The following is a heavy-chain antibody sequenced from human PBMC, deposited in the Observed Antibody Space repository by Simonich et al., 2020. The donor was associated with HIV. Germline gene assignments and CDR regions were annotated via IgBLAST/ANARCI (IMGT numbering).Heavy chain of an antibody. J-gene: IGHJ4*02. Sequence: EVQLVESGGGLVQPGRSLRFSCAASGFTFDDYAKHWVRQAPGKGLEWVSGISWNSGSIGYAVSVKGRFTISRDNAKNSLYLQMNSLRAEDMALYYCAKDRYSSSSGSFDYWGQGTLVTVSS. CDR3: AKDRYSSSSGSFDY. CDR1: GFTFDDYA. CDR2: ISWNSGSI. D-gene: IGHD6-6*01. V-gene: IGHV3-9*03.